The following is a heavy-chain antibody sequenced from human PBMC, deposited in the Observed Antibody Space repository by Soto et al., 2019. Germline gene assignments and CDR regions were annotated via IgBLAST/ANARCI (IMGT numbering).Heavy chain of an antibody. J-gene: IGHJ6*02. CDR1: GFTFSTYS. CDR2: ISSRSDI. V-gene: IGHV3-21*01. D-gene: IGHD2-2*02. Sequence: GGSLRLSCVGSGFTFSTYSINWVRQAPGKGLEWVSSISSRSDIYYADSVKGRFTISRDNAKNSVSLQVNSLRAEDTAVYYCAREYTAWPLAYGLDVWGQGTTVTVSS. CDR3: AREYTAWPLAYGLDV.